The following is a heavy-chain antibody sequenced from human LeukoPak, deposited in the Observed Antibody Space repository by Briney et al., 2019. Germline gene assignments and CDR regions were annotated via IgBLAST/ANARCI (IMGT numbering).Heavy chain of an antibody. V-gene: IGHV3-23*01. Sequence: GGSLRLSCAASGFTFSSYAMSWGRQAPGKGLEWVSAISGSGGSTYYEDSVKGRFTISRDNSKNTLYLQMNSLRAEDTAVYYCAKGYCSGGSCYSVPFDIWGQGTMVTVSS. CDR2: ISGSGGST. D-gene: IGHD2-15*01. CDR1: GFTFSSYA. J-gene: IGHJ3*02. CDR3: AKGYCSGGSCYSVPFDI.